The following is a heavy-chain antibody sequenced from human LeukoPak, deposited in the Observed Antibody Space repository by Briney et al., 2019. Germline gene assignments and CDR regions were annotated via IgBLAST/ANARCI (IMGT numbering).Heavy chain of an antibody. V-gene: IGHV1-18*01. CDR2: ISAYNGNT. D-gene: IGHD3-10*01. J-gene: IGHJ4*02. CDR3: ARVGLTMVRGVISY. Sequence: ASVKVSCKASGYTFTSYGISWVRQAPGQGLEWMGWISAYNGNTNYAQKLQGRVTMTTDTSTSTAYMELRSLRSDDTAVYYCARVGLTMVRGVISYWGQGTLVTVSS. CDR1: GYTFTSYG.